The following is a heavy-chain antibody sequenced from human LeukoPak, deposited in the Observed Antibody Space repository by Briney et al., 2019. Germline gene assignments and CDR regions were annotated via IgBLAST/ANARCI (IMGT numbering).Heavy chain of an antibody. CDR1: GFSFSTYW. Sequence: PGGSLRLSCAASGFSFSTYWMHWVRQAPGKGLVWVSRISSDGINTNYADSVKGRFTISRDNAKNSLYLQMNSLRAEDTAVYYCARVEDYDILTGFDYWGQGTLVTVSS. CDR2: ISSDGINT. J-gene: IGHJ4*02. V-gene: IGHV3-74*01. D-gene: IGHD3-9*01. CDR3: ARVEDYDILTGFDY.